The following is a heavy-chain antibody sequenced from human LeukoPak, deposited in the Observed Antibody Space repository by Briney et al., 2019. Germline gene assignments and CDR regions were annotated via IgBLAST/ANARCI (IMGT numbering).Heavy chain of an antibody. CDR3: ARQGIAVAVRGYFDY. CDR2: INPSGGST. V-gene: IGHV1-46*01. Sequence: ASVKVSCKASGYTFTSYYMHWVRQAPGQGLEWMGIINPSGGSTSYAQKFQGRVTMTRDTSTSTVYMELGSLRSEDTAVYYCARQGIAVAVRGYFDYWGQGTLVTVSS. CDR1: GYTFTSYY. D-gene: IGHD6-19*01. J-gene: IGHJ4*02.